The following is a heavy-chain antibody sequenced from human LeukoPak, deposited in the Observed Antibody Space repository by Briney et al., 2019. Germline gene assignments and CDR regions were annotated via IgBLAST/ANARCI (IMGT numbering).Heavy chain of an antibody. V-gene: IGHV1-2*02. D-gene: IGHD3-10*01. Sequence: ASVKVSCKASGYTFTGHYMHWVRQAPGQGLEWMGWINPNGGDTKYAQNFQDRVTMTRDTSISTVYMELRRLRADDTAVYWRARDTSMVCFEYWGQGTPVTVSS. CDR2: INPNGGDT. CDR3: ARDTSMVCFEY. J-gene: IGHJ4*02. CDR1: GYTFTGHY.